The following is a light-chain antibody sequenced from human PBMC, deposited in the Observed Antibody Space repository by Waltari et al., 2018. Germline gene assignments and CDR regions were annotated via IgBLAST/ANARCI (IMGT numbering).Light chain of an antibody. CDR1: SSNIGRNY. V-gene: IGLV1-47*01. CDR2: RNN. CDR3: AAWDDSLSGRV. J-gene: IGLJ1*01. Sequence: QSVLTQPPSASGTPGQGLTFSCSGRSSNIGRNYVYWYQQLPGTAPKLLIYRNNQRPSGVPDRFSGSKSGTSASLAISGLRSEDEADYYCAAWDDSLSGRVFGTGTKVTVL.